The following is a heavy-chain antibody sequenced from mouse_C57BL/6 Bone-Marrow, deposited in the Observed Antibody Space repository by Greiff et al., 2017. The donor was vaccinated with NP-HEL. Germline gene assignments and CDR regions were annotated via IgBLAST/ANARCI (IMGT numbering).Heavy chain of an antibody. D-gene: IGHD1-1*01. V-gene: IGHV1-39*01. CDR1: GYSFTDYN. CDR2: INPNYGTT. J-gene: IGHJ1*03. CDR3: VVAHWYFDV. Sequence: VQLQQSGPELVKPGASVKISCKASGYSFTDYNMNWVKQSNGKSLEWIGVINPNYGTTSYNQKFKGKATLTVDQSSSTAYMQLNSLTSEESSVDYCVVAHWYFDVWGTGTTVTVSS.